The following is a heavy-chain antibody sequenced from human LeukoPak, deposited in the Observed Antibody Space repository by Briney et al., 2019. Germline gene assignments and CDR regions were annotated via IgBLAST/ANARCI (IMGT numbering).Heavy chain of an antibody. V-gene: IGHV1-58*01. Sequence: SVKVSCKASGLIFTSSAVQWVRQARGQRLEWIGWIVVGSGYTNYAQKFQERVTITRDMSTSTAYMELSSLRSEDTAVYYCAADAPQVGGSPPFDLWGRGTLVTVSS. CDR3: AADAPQVGGSPPFDL. CDR1: GLIFTSSA. CDR2: IVVGSGYT. J-gene: IGHJ2*01.